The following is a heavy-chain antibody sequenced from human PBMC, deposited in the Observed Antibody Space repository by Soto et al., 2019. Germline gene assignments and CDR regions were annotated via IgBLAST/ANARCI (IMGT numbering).Heavy chain of an antibody. J-gene: IGHJ4*02. Sequence: SETLSLTCTVSGGSISSSSYYWGWIRQPPGKGLEWIGSIYYSGSTYYNPSLKTRVTISVDTSKNQFSLKLSSVTAADMAVYYCARSRIRDSGSYQVSAVDYWGRGTLVTVSS. CDR2: IYYSGST. CDR3: ARSRIRDSGSYQVSAVDY. D-gene: IGHD1-26*01. V-gene: IGHV4-39*01. CDR1: GGSISSSSYY.